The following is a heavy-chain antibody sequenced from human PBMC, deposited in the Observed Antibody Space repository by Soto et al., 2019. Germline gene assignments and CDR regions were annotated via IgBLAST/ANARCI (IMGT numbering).Heavy chain of an antibody. Sequence: ESGPTLVNPTQTLTLTCTFSGFSLSTIGMRVSWIRQPPGKALEWLARIDWDDDKFYNTSLKTRLTISKDSSKNQVVLTMTNMDPVDTATYYCARMFHCSGGTCPFDYWGQGALVTVSS. CDR1: GFSLSTIGMR. CDR2: IDWDDDK. D-gene: IGHD2-15*01. V-gene: IGHV2-70*04. J-gene: IGHJ4*02. CDR3: ARMFHCSGGTCPFDY.